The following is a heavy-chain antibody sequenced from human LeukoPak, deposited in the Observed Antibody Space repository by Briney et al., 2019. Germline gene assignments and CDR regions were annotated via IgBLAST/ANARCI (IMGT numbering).Heavy chain of an antibody. CDR2: IYYSGST. CDR1: GGSMSGYF. V-gene: IGHV4-59*01. CDR3: ARSITSSWYGDFQH. D-gene: IGHD6-13*01. Sequence: KAAETLSLTCTVSGGSMSGYFWSWIRQPPGKGLEWIGYIYYSGSTNYNPSLKSRVTISVDTSKNQFSLKLSSVTAADTAVYYCARSITSSWYGDFQHWGQGTLVTASS. J-gene: IGHJ1*01.